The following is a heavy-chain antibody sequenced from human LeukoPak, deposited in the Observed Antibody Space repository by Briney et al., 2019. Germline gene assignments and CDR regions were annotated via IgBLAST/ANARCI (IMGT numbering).Heavy chain of an antibody. CDR3: ARGGYYDFWSGYREGFFDY. CDR2: INPNSGGT. J-gene: IGHJ4*02. CDR1: GYTFTGYY. Sequence: ASVKVSCKASGYTFTGYYMHWVRQAPGQGLEWMGWINPNSGGTNYAQKLQGRVTMTRDTSISTAYMELSRLRSDDTAVYYCARGGYYDFWSGYREGFFDYWGQGTLVTVSS. D-gene: IGHD3-3*01. V-gene: IGHV1-2*02.